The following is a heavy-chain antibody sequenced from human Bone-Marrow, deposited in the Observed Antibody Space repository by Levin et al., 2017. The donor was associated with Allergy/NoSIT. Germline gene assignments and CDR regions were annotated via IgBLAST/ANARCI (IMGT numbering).Heavy chain of an antibody. CDR2: ITIYNGNT. D-gene: IGHD2/OR15-2a*01. CDR3: SRSPLYGDTPYFDS. V-gene: IGHV1-45*01. Sequence: SVKVSCKASGYTFTYRYLHWLRQAPGQAPEWLGWITIYNGNTAYARKFQNRVTITRENSLTTVYMEMSNLRTDDTAIYYCSRSPLYGDTPYFDSWGQGTPVTVSS. CDR1: GYTFTYRY. J-gene: IGHJ4*02.